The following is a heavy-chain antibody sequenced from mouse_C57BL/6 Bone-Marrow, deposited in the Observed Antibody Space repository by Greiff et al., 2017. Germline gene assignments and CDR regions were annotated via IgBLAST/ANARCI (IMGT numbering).Heavy chain of an antibody. V-gene: IGHV1-50*01. Sequence: QVQLQQPGAELVKPGASVKLSCKASGYTFTSYWMQWVKQRPGQGLEWIGEIDPSDSYTNYNQKFKGKATLTVETSSSTAYRQLSRLTSEDSAVFYGTRGDSPWYFDVWGTGTTVTVSS. CDR2: IDPSDSYT. J-gene: IGHJ1*03. CDR1: GYTFTSYW. CDR3: TRGDSPWYFDV.